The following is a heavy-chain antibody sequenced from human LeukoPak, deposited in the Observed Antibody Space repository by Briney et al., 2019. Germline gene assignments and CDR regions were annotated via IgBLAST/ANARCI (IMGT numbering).Heavy chain of an antibody. V-gene: IGHV3-48*04. J-gene: IGHJ3*02. CDR2: ISSSGSAI. CDR1: GFTFSSYG. CDR3: ARECGGDCYFQYAFDI. D-gene: IGHD2-21*02. Sequence: GGSLRLSCAASGFTFSSYGMSWVRQAPGKGLEWVSYISSSGSAIYYADSVKGRFTISRDNAKKSLYLQMNSLRAEDTAVYYCARECGGDCYFQYAFDIWGQGTMVTVSS.